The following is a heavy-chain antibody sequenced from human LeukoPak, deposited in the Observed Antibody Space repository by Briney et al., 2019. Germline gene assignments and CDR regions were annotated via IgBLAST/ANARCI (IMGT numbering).Heavy chain of an antibody. CDR1: GGSFSGYY. CDR2: INHSGST. D-gene: IGHD1-14*01. V-gene: IGHV4-34*01. J-gene: IGHJ5*02. Sequence: PSETLSLTCAVYGGSFSGYYWSWIRQPPGKGLEWIGEINHSGSTNYNPSLKSRVTISVDTSKNQFSLKLSSVTAAATAVYYCARGPLVNRKWFDPWGQGTLVTVSS. CDR3: ARGPLVNRKWFDP.